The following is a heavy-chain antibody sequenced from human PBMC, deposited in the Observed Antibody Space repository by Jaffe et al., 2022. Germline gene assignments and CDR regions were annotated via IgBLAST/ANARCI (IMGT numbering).Heavy chain of an antibody. D-gene: IGHD6-6*01. CDR1: GFTFSSYS. CDR2: ISSSSSTI. Sequence: EVQLVESGGGLVQPGGSLRLSCAASGFTFSSYSMNWVRQAPGKGLEWVSYISSSSSTIYYADSVKGRFTISRDNAKNSLYLQMNSLRAEDTAVYYCARQRYSSSSHRYERYYYYYMDVWGKGTTVTVSS. CDR3: ARQRYSSSSHRYERYYYYYMDV. V-gene: IGHV3-48*01. J-gene: IGHJ6*03.